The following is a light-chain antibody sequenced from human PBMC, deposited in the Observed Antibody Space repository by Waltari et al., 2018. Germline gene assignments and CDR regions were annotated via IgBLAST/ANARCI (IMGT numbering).Light chain of an antibody. J-gene: IGKJ4*01. CDR1: QSLLYRSNNDNY. V-gene: IGKV4-1*01. Sequence: DIVMTQSPDFLAVSLGERATLSCKSSQSLLYRSNNDNYLAWYQQKPGQPPKLLIYWASTRESGVPDRFSGSGSGTDFTLTINNLQAADVAVYYCQQYYSTPLTFGGGTKVEIK. CDR3: QQYYSTPLT. CDR2: WAS.